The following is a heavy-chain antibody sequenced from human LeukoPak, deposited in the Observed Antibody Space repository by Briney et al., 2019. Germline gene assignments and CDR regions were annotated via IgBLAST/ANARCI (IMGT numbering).Heavy chain of an antibody. V-gene: IGHV3-48*04. CDR1: GFTFSSYS. CDR2: ISSSSSTI. Sequence: GGSLRLSCAASGFTFSSYSMNWVRQAPGKGLEWVSYISSSSSTIYYADSVKGRFTISRDNAKNSLYLQMNSLRAEDTAVYYCAREGSPKYSGYDPYFDYWGQGTLVTVSS. J-gene: IGHJ4*02. CDR3: AREGSPKYSGYDPYFDY. D-gene: IGHD5-12*01.